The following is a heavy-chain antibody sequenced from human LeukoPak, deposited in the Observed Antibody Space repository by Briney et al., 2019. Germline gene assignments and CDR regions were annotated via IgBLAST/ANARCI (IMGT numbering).Heavy chain of an antibody. J-gene: IGHJ4*02. D-gene: IGHD3-22*01. CDR1: GFTFRSYA. Sequence: GGSLRLSCAASGFTFRSYAMSWVRQAPGKGLEWVSAISGSGGSTYYADSVKGRFTISRDNSKNTPYLQMNSLRAEDTAVYYCAKDWDSSGYYSSDYWGQGTLVTVSS. CDR2: ISGSGGST. CDR3: AKDWDSSGYYSSDY. V-gene: IGHV3-23*01.